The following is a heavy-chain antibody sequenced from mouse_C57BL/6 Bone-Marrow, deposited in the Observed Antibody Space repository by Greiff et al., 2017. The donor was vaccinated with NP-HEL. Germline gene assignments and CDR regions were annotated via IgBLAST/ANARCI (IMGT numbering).Heavy chain of an antibody. J-gene: IGHJ4*01. D-gene: IGHD4-1*01. CDR3: ARRGELVFYAMDY. CDR2: INPGSGGT. Sequence: QVQLQQSGAELVRPGTSVKVSCKASGYAFTNYLIEWVKQRPGQGLEWIGVINPGSGGTNYNEKFKGKATLTADKSSSTAYMQLSSLTSGDSAVYFCARRGELVFYAMDYWGQGTSVTVSS. CDR1: GYAFTNYL. V-gene: IGHV1-54*01.